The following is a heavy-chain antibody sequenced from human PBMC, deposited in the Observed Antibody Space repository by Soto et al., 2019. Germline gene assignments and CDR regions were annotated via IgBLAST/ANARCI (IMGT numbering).Heavy chain of an antibody. CDR1: GGSFSSNP. V-gene: IGHV1-69*01. Sequence: QVQLVQSGSEVKKPGSSVKVSCKASGGSFSSNPISWVRQAPGQGLEWMAGIIPIFATVHYAQKFQGRVKITADESTSTAYMELTSLRSEDTAVDFCARGGRGYSSAPRYYFDYWGQGTLVTVS. CDR3: ARGGRGYSSAPRYYFDY. D-gene: IGHD5-18*01. CDR2: IIPIFATV. J-gene: IGHJ4*02.